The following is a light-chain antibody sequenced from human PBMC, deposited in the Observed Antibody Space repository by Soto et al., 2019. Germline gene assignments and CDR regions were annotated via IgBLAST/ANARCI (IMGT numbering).Light chain of an antibody. CDR2: GAS. CDR1: QSVSSSY. Sequence: IVLTQSPGTLSLSPGEIATLSCRASQSVSSSYLAWYQQKPGQAPRLLIYGASSMAAGIPERFSGSGSGTDFILTISSLQPEDFATYYCLQDYSFPLTFGGGTKVDIK. CDR3: LQDYSFPLT. V-gene: IGKV3-20*01. J-gene: IGKJ4*01.